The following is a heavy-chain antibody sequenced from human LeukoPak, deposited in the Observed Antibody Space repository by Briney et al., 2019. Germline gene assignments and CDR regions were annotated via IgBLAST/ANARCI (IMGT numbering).Heavy chain of an antibody. Sequence: GASVKVSCTASGYTFTSYGISWVRQAPGQGLEWMGWISAYNGNTNYAQKLQGRVTMTTDTSTSTAYMELRSLRSDDTAVYYCARVRAVTTLNHYYYYGMDVWGQGTTVTVSS. J-gene: IGHJ6*02. D-gene: IGHD4-17*01. CDR3: ARVRAVTTLNHYYYYGMDV. CDR2: ISAYNGNT. CDR1: GYTFTSYG. V-gene: IGHV1-18*01.